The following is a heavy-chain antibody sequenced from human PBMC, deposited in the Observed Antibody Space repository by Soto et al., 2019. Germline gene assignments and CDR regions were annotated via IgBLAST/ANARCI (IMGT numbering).Heavy chain of an antibody. D-gene: IGHD3-10*01. J-gene: IGHJ4*02. V-gene: IGHV3-11*04. CDR3: ATRPPDETYYGVFDY. Sequence: AGGSLRLSCSLSGFTFSDDYMSWIRQAPGKGLEWVSYITSSSSTIYYADSVKGRFSVSRDNTKNSLYLQMNNLRAEDTAVYYCATRPPDETYYGVFDYWGRGALVTVSS. CDR1: GFTFSDDY. CDR2: ITSSSSTI.